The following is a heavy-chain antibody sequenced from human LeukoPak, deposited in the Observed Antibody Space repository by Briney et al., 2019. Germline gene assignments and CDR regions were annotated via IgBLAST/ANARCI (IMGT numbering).Heavy chain of an antibody. CDR3: ARAEGYGGELDS. D-gene: IGHD4-23*01. CDR2: IKQDGSEK. Sequence: GGSLRLSCAASGFTFRNYWMSWVRQAPGKGLEWVANIKQDGSEKYYVDSVKGRFTISRDNAKNSLYLQMNSLRAEDTAVYYCARAEGYGGELDSWGQGTLVTVSS. V-gene: IGHV3-7*01. J-gene: IGHJ4*02. CDR1: GFTFRNYW.